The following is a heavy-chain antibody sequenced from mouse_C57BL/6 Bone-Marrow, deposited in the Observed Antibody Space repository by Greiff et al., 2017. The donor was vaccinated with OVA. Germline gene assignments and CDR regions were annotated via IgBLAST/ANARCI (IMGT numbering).Heavy chain of an antibody. CDR3: ARQGDYYYGSSYWYFDV. CDR2: ISGGGGNT. Sequence: EVHLVESGGGLVKPGGSLKLSCAASGFTFSSYTMSWVRQTPEKRLEWVATISGGGGNTYYPDSVKGRFTISRDNAKNTLYLQMSSLRSEDTALYYCARQGDYYYGSSYWYFDVWGTGTTVTVSS. V-gene: IGHV5-9*01. J-gene: IGHJ1*03. D-gene: IGHD1-1*01. CDR1: GFTFSSYT.